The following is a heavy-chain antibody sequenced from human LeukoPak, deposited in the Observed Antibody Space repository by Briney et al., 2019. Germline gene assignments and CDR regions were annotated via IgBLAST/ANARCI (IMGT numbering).Heavy chain of an antibody. CDR2: IHHSGTI. J-gene: IGHJ1*01. CDR3: AGGNDDSKLHH. V-gene: IGHV4-31*03. CDR1: GDSVTSGNYY. D-gene: IGHD3-22*01. Sequence: SETLSLTCSVSGDSVTSGNYYWSWIRQHPEKGPECIGHIHHSGTIYYNPSLLSRATISVDASKNQFSLRLSSVTAADTALYYCAGGNDDSKLHHWGQGTLVTVYS.